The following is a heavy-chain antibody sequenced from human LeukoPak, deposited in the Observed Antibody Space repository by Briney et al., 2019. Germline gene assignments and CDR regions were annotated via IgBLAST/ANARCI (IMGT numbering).Heavy chain of an antibody. V-gene: IGHV1-2*02. CDR1: GYTFTCHY. CDR3: ARDAGYSYGRAFDY. D-gene: IGHD5-18*01. CDR2: INPNSGGT. J-gene: IGHJ4*02. Sequence: ASVKVSCKASGYTFTCHYLHWVRQAPGQGSEWMGWINPNSGGTNYAQKVQGRVTMTRDTSISSAYMELSRLRSDHTAVHDCARDAGYSYGRAFDYWGQGTLVTASS.